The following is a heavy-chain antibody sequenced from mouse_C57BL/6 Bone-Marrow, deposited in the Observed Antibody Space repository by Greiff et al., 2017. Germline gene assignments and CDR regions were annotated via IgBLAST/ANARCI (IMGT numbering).Heavy chain of an antibody. Sequence: VQLQQSGAELVRPGTSVKMSCKASGYTFTNYWIGWAKQRPGHGLAWIGDIYPGGGYTNYNEKFKGKATLTADKSSSTAYMQFSSLTSEDSAIYYCARWAFTWYFDVWGTGTTVTVSS. V-gene: IGHV1-63*01. J-gene: IGHJ1*03. CDR1: GYTFTNYW. CDR2: IYPGGGYT. CDR3: ARWAFTWYFDV.